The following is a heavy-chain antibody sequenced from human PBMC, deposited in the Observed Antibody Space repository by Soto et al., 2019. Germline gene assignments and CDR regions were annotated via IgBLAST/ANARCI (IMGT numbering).Heavy chain of an antibody. D-gene: IGHD5-12*01. CDR1: GGSMSSYY. Sequence: QVQLQESGPGLVKPSETLSLTCTVSGGSMSSYYWSWIRQPPGKGLEWIGYIYYSGSTNYNPSLKSRVTISVDTSKNQFSLKLSSVTAADTAVYYCARVEEMATVDYWGQGTLVTVSS. CDR3: ARVEEMATVDY. J-gene: IGHJ4*02. CDR2: IYYSGST. V-gene: IGHV4-59*01.